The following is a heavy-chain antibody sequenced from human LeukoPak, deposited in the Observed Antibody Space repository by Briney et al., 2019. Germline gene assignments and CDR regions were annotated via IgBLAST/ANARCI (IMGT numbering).Heavy chain of an antibody. V-gene: IGHV3-66*01. CDR2: IHSGGST. CDR1: GFTVSSNY. D-gene: IGHD6-19*01. CDR3: AREGMAVPGTLDY. Sequence: GSLRLSCAASGFTVSSNYMSWVRQAPGKGLKWVSVIHSGGSTYYADSVKGRFTISRDNSKNTLYLQMNSLRAEDTAVYYCAREGMAVPGTLDYWGQGTLVTVSS. J-gene: IGHJ4*02.